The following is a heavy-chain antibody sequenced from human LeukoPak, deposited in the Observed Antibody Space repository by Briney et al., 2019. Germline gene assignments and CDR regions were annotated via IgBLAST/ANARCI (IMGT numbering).Heavy chain of an antibody. D-gene: IGHD2-8*02. V-gene: IGHV3-30*18. CDR2: ISYDGSYK. CDR3: AKMLNTGHAHAALDY. Sequence: GRSLRLSCAASGFTFSTYGMHWVRQSPGKELEWVAVISYDGSYKEYADSVKGRFTISRDNSKNTLYLQMNSLRAEDTAVYYCAKMLNTGHAHAALDYWGQGTLVTVSS. CDR1: GFTFSTYG. J-gene: IGHJ4*02.